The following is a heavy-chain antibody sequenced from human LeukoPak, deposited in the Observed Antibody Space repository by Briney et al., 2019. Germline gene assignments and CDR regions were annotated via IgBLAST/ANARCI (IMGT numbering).Heavy chain of an antibody. D-gene: IGHD3-10*01. V-gene: IGHV1-46*01. CDR1: GYTFTSYY. Sequence: ASVKVSCKASGYTFTSYYMHWVRQAPGQGLEWMGIINPSGGSTGYAQKFQGRVTMTRDTSTSTVYMELSSLRSEDTAVYYCARERLLWLGVLDPWGQGTLVTVSS. CDR3: ARERLLWLGVLDP. J-gene: IGHJ5*02. CDR2: INPSGGST.